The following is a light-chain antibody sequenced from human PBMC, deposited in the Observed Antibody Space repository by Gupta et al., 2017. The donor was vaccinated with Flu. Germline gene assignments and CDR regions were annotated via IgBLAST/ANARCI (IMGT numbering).Light chain of an antibody. CDR2: LNS. V-gene: IGKV2-28*01. Sequence: DIVMTQSPLSLPVTPGEPASISCRSSQSLLYNGNSYLDWYVQKPGRSPQLLIYLNSMRASGVSDRFSDRGVGTDFTLESSRGEAEDVGIYYCTQATRTNTFGGGTKVEIK. CDR1: QSLLYNGNSY. CDR3: TQATRTNT. J-gene: IGKJ4*01.